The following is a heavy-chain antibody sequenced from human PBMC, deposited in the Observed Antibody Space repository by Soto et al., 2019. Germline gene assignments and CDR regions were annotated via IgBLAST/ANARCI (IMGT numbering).Heavy chain of an antibody. Sequence: GGSLRLSCAASGFTFSSYGMHWVRQAPGKGLDWVAVISYDGSNKYYADSVKGRITISRDISKNTLSLQINSLRAEDTAVYYCAKDRLNSGSFFTGYYGMDVWGQGTTVTVSS. V-gene: IGHV3-30*18. CDR2: ISYDGSNK. J-gene: IGHJ6*02. D-gene: IGHD3-22*01. CDR1: GFTFSSYG. CDR3: AKDRLNSGSFFTGYYGMDV.